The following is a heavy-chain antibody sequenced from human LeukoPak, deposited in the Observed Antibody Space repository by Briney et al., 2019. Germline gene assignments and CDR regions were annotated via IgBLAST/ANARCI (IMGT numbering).Heavy chain of an antibody. CDR1: GYTFTSYG. J-gene: IGHJ4*02. Sequence: GASVKVSCKASGYTFTSYGISWVRQAPGQGVEWMGWISAYNGNTNYAQKLQGRVTMTTDTSTSTAYMELRSLRSDDTAVYYCARDRPEYSSSSFDYWGQGTLVTVSS. CDR3: ARDRPEYSSSSFDY. CDR2: ISAYNGNT. V-gene: IGHV1-18*01. D-gene: IGHD6-6*01.